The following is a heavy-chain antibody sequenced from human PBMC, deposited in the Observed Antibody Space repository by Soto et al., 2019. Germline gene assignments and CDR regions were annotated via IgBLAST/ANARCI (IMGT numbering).Heavy chain of an antibody. CDR3: AREGVVAFDI. Sequence: SETLSLTCTVSGGSISSYYWSWIRQPPGKGLEWIGYIYYSGSTNYNPSLKSRVTISVDTSKNQFSLKLSSVTAADTAVYYCAREGVVAFDIWGQGTMVTVSS. CDR1: GGSISSYY. V-gene: IGHV4-59*01. D-gene: IGHD2-15*01. CDR2: IYYSGST. J-gene: IGHJ3*02.